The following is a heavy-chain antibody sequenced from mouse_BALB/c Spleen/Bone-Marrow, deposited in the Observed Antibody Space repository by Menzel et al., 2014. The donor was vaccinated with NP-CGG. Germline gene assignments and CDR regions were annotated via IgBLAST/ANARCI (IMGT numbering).Heavy chain of an antibody. Sequence: EVMLVESGGGLVQPGGSLRLSCATSGFTFTDYYMSWVRQPPGKALEWLGFIRNKANGYTTEYSASVKGRFTISRDNSQSILYLQMNTLRAEDSATYYCARVTTAWFAYWGQGTLFTGAA. J-gene: IGHJ3*01. CDR2: IRNKANGYTT. CDR1: GFTFTDYY. CDR3: ARVTTAWFAY. V-gene: IGHV7-3*02. D-gene: IGHD1-1*01.